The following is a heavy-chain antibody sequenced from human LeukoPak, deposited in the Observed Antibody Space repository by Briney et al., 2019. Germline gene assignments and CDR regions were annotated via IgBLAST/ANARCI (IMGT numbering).Heavy chain of an antibody. CDR2: ISWNSGSI. J-gene: IGHJ4*02. Sequence: GRSLRLSCAASGFTFDDYAMHWVRQAPGKGLEWVSGISWNSGSIGYADSVKGRFTISRDNAKNSLYLQMNSLRAEDTAVYYCARDSIVGATDYWGQGTLVTVSS. D-gene: IGHD1-26*01. CDR3: ARDSIVGATDY. V-gene: IGHV3-9*01. CDR1: GFTFDDYA.